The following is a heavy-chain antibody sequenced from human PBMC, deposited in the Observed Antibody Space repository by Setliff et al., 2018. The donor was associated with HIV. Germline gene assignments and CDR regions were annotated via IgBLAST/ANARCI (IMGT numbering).Heavy chain of an antibody. J-gene: IGHJ4*02. Sequence: SETLSLTCTVSGGSISSGSYYWSWIRQPAGKGLEWIGHIHTSGSAKYNPSLKSRVTISVDTSKNQFSLRLSSVTAADTAVYYCARLHGDFYFDLWGQGTLVTVSS. CDR2: IHTSGSA. V-gene: IGHV4-61*09. CDR1: GGSISSGSYY. CDR3: ARLHGDFYFDL. D-gene: IGHD4-17*01.